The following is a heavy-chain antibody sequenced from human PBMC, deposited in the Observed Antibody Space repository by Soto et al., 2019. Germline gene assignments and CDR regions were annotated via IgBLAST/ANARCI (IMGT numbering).Heavy chain of an antibody. V-gene: IGHV3-72*01. CDR1: GFTFSDHY. D-gene: IGHD4-17*01. CDR2: TRNKANSYTT. CDR3: AREFVTTVNFFDF. Sequence: EVQLVESGGDLVQPGGSLRLSCVASGFTFSDHYIDWVRQAPGKGLGWVGRTRNKANSYTTEYAASVKGRFTISRDDSKSALYLEMNSVKTEGTAVYFCAREFVTTVNFFDFWGQGTLVTVSS. J-gene: IGHJ4*02.